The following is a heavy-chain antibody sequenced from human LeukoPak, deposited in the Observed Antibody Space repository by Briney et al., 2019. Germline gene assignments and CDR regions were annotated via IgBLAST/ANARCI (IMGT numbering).Heavy chain of an antibody. CDR2: IYYSGST. V-gene: IGHV4-39*01. Sequence: PSETLSLTCAVSGGSISSTSYYWAWIRQPPGRGLEWIGTIYYSGSTYHNPSLKSRVTMSVDTSRNQFSLKLSSVDAADTAVYYCAKAGVRYFDSSGLYAFDFWGQGTTVTVSS. J-gene: IGHJ3*01. CDR1: GGSISSTSYY. D-gene: IGHD3-22*01. CDR3: AKAGVRYFDSSGLYAFDF.